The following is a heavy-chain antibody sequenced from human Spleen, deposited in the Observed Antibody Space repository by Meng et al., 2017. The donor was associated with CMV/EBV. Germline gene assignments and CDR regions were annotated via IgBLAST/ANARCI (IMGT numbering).Heavy chain of an antibody. CDR2: IYHSGTT. V-gene: IGHV4-4*02. D-gene: IGHD2-15*01. CDR1: NW. Sequence: NWGTWVRPAPGKGLEWIGQIYHSGTTNYNPSLRSRVTISIDDSTNQFSLRLTSATVADTAVYYCARSLSVSHRYCSGGSCLGFDLWGQGALVTVSS. CDR3: ARSLSVSHRYCSGGSCLGFDL. J-gene: IGHJ4*02.